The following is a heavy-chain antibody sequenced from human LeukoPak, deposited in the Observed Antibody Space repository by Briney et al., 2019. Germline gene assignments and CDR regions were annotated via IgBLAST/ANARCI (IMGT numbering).Heavy chain of an antibody. D-gene: IGHD5-24*01. V-gene: IGHV3-66*01. CDR2: IYSSGST. Sequence: GGSLRLSCAASGFTVSNNDMMWVRQAPGKGLEWVSLIYSSGSTHYTDSVKARFSISRDNSKNTVSLQMNSLRAEDTAVYYCARGFAPAYNFGVFDYWGQGTLVTVSS. CDR1: GFTVSNND. CDR3: ARGFAPAYNFGVFDY. J-gene: IGHJ4*02.